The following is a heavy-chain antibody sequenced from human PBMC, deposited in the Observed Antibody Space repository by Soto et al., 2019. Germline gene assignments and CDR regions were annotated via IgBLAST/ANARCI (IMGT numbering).Heavy chain of an antibody. D-gene: IGHD6-19*01. J-gene: IGHJ4*02. CDR1: GGPFSGYY. CDR2: INHRVGT. CDR3: ARGQRRGGSSGLSL. V-gene: IGHV4-34*02. Sequence: QVQLQQWGAGQLKPSETLSLTCAVHGESFSGYGGPFSGYYWSWIRQTPGKGLEWIGEINHRVGTNYKPSLKSRVTISVDMSKNQCSLNLNAVTAADTAVYYCARGQRRGGSSGLSLWGQGTLVTVSS.